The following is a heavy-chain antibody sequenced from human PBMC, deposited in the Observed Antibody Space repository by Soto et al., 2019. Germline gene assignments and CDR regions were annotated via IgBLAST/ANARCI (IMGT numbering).Heavy chain of an antibody. D-gene: IGHD2-2*01. J-gene: IGHJ5*02. CDR2: IYYSGST. CDR3: ARGGYCSSTSCYEGRINWFDP. Sequence: QVQLQESGPGLVKPSETLSLTCTVSGGSISSYYWSWIRQPPGKGLEWFGYIYYSGSTNYTPSLKNRVTVSVDTTKNRFSLTLSSVTAADTAVYYCARGGYCSSTSCYEGRINWFDPWGQRTLVTVSS. CDR1: GGSISSYY. V-gene: IGHV4-59*01.